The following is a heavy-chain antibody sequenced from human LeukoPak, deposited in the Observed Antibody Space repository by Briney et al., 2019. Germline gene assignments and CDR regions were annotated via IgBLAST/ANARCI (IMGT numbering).Heavy chain of an antibody. D-gene: IGHD6-13*01. Sequence: GGSLRLSCAASGFTFNSYGMNWVRQAPGKGLEGVSSISTSTTYISYPDSVKSRSTNTRDNSKNTLHLQMNSLRAEDTAVYYCAKEGIAAADAFDIWGQGTMVTVSS. CDR3: AKEGIAAADAFDI. CDR1: GFTFNSYG. CDR2: ISTSTTYI. V-gene: IGHV3-21*01. J-gene: IGHJ3*02.